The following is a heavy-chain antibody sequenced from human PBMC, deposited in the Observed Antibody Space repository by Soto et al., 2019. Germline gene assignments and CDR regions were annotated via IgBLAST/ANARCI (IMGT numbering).Heavy chain of an antibody. CDR2: ISAYNGNT. CDR3: ARVSADIVLVPDASYFDY. CDR1: GYTFTSYG. J-gene: IGHJ4*02. Sequence: QVQLVQSGAEVKKPGASVKVSCKASGYTFTSYGISWVRHAPGQGLEWMGWISAYNGNTNYAQKLQSRVTMTTDTSTRTAYMELSSLRSDDTAVYYGARVSADIVLVPDASYFDYWGQGTLVTVS. V-gene: IGHV1-18*01. D-gene: IGHD2-2*01.